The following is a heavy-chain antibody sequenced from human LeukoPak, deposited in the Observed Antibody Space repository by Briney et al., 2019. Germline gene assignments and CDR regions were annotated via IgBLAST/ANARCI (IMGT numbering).Heavy chain of an antibody. CDR1: GYTFTSYG. Sequence: ASVKVSCKASGYTFTSYGISWVRQAPGQGLEWMGWISAYNGNTNYAQKLQGRVTMTTDTSTSTAYMELRSLRSDDTAVYYCARAPTGIFGVVIPPKRFDYWGQGTLVTVSS. J-gene: IGHJ4*02. CDR2: ISAYNGNT. CDR3: ARAPTGIFGVVIPPKRFDY. D-gene: IGHD3-3*01. V-gene: IGHV1-18*01.